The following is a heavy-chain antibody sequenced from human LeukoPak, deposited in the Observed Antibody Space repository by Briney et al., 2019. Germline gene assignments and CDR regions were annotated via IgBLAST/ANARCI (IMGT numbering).Heavy chain of an antibody. Sequence: SETLSLTCTVSGYSISSGYYWGWIRQPPGKGLEWIGSIYHSGSTYYNPSLKSRVTISVDTSKNQFSLKLSSVTAADTAVYYCARLTRRGSSPWGQGTLVTVSS. CDR1: GYSISSGYY. CDR3: ARLTRRGSSP. V-gene: IGHV4-38-2*02. D-gene: IGHD1-26*01. J-gene: IGHJ5*02. CDR2: IYHSGST.